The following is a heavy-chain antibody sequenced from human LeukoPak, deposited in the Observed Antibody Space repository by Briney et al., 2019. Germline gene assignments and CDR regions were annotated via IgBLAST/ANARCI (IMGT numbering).Heavy chain of an antibody. Sequence: ASVKVSRKASGYTFTSYDINWVRQATGQGLEWMGWMNPNSGNTGYAQKSQGRVTMTRNTSISTAYMELSSLRSEDTAVYYCARGDTMVQGVIVRYYYYYMDVWGKGTTVTVSS. D-gene: IGHD3-10*01. CDR1: GYTFTSYD. CDR2: MNPNSGNT. CDR3: ARGDTMVQGVIVRYYYYYMDV. V-gene: IGHV1-8*01. J-gene: IGHJ6*03.